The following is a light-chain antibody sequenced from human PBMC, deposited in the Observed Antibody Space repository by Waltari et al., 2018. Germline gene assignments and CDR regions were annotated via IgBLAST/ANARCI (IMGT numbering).Light chain of an antibody. V-gene: IGLV3-21*01. CDR1: SIGSRS. CDR2: YDS. J-gene: IGLJ2*01. CDR3: QLWESGSDRVV. Sequence: SYVLTQPPSVSVAPGKAARITCGGKSIGSRSVHWYQQKPGQAPVLVIYYDSDRPSGIPERISGSKSGITATLTISRVEAGDEAAYYCQLWESGSDRVVFGGGTKLTVL.